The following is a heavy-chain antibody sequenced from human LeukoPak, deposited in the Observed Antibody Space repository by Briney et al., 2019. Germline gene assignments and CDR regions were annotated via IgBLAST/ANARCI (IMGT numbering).Heavy chain of an antibody. CDR3: AKYGMTTVTYIDY. J-gene: IGHJ4*02. D-gene: IGHD4-17*01. V-gene: IGHV3-30*18. Sequence: GGSLRLSCAASGFTFSSYGMHWVRQAPGKGLEWVAVISYDGSIKYYADSVKGRFTISRDSSKNTMYLQMNSLRAEDTAVYYCAKYGMTTVTYIDYWGQGTLVTVSS. CDR1: GFTFSSYG. CDR2: ISYDGSIK.